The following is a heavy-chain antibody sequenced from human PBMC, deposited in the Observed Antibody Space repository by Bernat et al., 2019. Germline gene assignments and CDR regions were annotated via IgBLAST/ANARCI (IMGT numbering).Heavy chain of an antibody. V-gene: IGHV1-3*01. J-gene: IGHJ3*02. CDR1: GYPFTSYS. CDR3: AREYSSGPTGGFNI. D-gene: IGHD6-19*01. Sequence: QVQVVQSVAEVKNPGASVKVSCKTSGYPFTSYSLHWVRQAPGLRLEWMGWIIVGSGGTKYSQNFQGRFSITRDTAATTAYMELNSLTPDDTAVYYCAREYSSGPTGGFNIWGQGTMVTVSS. CDR2: IIVGSGGT.